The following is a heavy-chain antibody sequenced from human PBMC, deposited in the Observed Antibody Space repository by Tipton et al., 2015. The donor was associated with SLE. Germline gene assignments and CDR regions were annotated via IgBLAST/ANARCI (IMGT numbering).Heavy chain of an antibody. CDR1: GGSISSYY. V-gene: IGHV4-59*08. CDR3: ARASLVAGTRAFDI. Sequence: TLSLTCTVSGGSISSYYWSWIRQPPGKGLEWIGYIYYSGSTNYNPSLKSRVTISVDTSKNQISLKLRSVNAADTAVYYCARASLVAGTRAFDIWGQGTMVTVSS. J-gene: IGHJ3*02. D-gene: IGHD6-19*01. CDR2: IYYSGST.